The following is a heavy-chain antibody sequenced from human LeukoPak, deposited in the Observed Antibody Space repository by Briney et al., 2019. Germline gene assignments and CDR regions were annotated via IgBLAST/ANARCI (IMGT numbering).Heavy chain of an antibody. CDR2: ISSRGSTK. D-gene: IGHD3-22*01. J-gene: IGHJ4*02. V-gene: IGHV3-11*01. CDR3: ARGGYYESSGYYHYEY. CDR1: GFTFSDYY. Sequence: GGSLRLSCAASGFTFSDYYMSWIRQAPGKGLEWVSYISSRGSTKYYADSVKGRFTISRDNAKKSLYLQMNSLRAEDTAVYYCARGGYYESSGYYHYEYWGQGTLVTVSS.